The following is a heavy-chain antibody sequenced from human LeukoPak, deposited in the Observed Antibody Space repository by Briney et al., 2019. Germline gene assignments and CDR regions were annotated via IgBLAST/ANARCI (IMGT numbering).Heavy chain of an antibody. CDR3: ARDRIAAAARIDY. CDR1: GGAITSSD. V-gene: IGHV4-4*07. D-gene: IGHD6-13*01. J-gene: IGHJ4*02. CDR2: IYTSGST. Sequence: SGTLCLPRTVPGGAITSSDSGGIRQPPGKGRGGGGRIYTSGSTYYNPSLKSRVTISVDTSKNQFSLKLSSVTAADTAVYYCARDRIAAAARIDYWGQGTLVTVSS.